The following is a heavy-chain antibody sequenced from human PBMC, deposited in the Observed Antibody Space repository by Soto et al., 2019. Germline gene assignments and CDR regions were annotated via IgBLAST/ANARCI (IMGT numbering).Heavy chain of an antibody. Sequence: GGSLRLSCAASGFIFSGYSMNWVRQAPGKGLEWISYINSGSSSIYYSDSVKGRFTISRDNAKNSLFLQMNSLRAEDTAVYYCARDSTPHYDYVWGSYRNPFDYWGQGTLVTVSS. V-gene: IGHV3-48*01. CDR3: ARDSTPHYDYVWGSYRNPFDY. CDR2: INSGSSSI. CDR1: GFIFSGYS. D-gene: IGHD3-16*02. J-gene: IGHJ4*02.